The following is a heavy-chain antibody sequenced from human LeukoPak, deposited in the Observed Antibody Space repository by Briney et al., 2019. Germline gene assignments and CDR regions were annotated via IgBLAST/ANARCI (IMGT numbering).Heavy chain of an antibody. J-gene: IGHJ5*02. V-gene: IGHV3-30*18. CDR3: AKDYGGFDP. Sequence: GGSLRLSCAASGFTFSSYGMHWVRQAPGKGLEWVAVISYDGSNKYYADSVKGRFTISRDNSKNTLYLQMNSLRAEDTAVYYCAKDYGGFDPWGQGTLVTVSS. D-gene: IGHD3-16*01. CDR1: GFTFSSYG. CDR2: ISYDGSNK.